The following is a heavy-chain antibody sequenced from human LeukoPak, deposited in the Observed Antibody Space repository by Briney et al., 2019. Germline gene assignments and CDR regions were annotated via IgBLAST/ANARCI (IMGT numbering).Heavy chain of an antibody. CDR1: GFPFSSYW. CDR2: IKQDGSKK. Sequence: GGSLRLSCVASGFPFSSYWMTWVRQTPGKGLEWVATIKQDGSKKSYVDSVKGRFTISRDNAKNSLYLQMNSLRAEDTAIYYCTRVGYIDEGIDYWGQGTLVTVSS. J-gene: IGHJ4*02. V-gene: IGHV3-7*04. CDR3: TRVGYIDEGIDY. D-gene: IGHD5-24*01.